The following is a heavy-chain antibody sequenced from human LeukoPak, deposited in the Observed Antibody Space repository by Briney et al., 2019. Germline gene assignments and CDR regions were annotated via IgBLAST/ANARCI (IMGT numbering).Heavy chain of an antibody. Sequence: SETLSLTCSVSGGSISGYHWSWIRQPPGKGLEWIGYISYSGYTNYNPSLQSRVTISLDRSKNQFSVKLTSVTAADTAVYCARIERDGSGKPPYYYYYMDVWGKGTTVTVSS. D-gene: IGHD3-10*01. CDR3: ARIERDGSGKPPYYYYYMDV. CDR2: ISYSGYT. V-gene: IGHV4-59*01. CDR1: GGSISGYH. J-gene: IGHJ6*03.